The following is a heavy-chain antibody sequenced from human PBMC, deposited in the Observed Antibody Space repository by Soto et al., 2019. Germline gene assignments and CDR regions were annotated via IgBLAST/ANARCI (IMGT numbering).Heavy chain of an antibody. J-gene: IGHJ3*01. D-gene: IGHD4-17*01. CDR2: INWNRGNL. Sequence: EVQLVESGGGLVQPGGSLRLSCTASGLNFSKYAMNWVRQAPGRGLEWVSGINWNRGNLDYADSVKGRFTISRDNARKSLYMQMHRLRADDTALYYCVKEGDYGDYGVGLGEAYDVWGRGTMVTVSS. CDR1: GLNFSKYA. CDR3: VKEGDYGDYGVGLGEAYDV. V-gene: IGHV3-9*01.